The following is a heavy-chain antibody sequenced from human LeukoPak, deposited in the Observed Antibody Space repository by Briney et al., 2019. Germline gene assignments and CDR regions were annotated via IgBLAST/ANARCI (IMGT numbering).Heavy chain of an antibody. CDR2: ISGGGGNT. CDR1: GFTFSSYS. D-gene: IGHD5-12*01. V-gene: IGHV3-23*01. J-gene: IGHJ6*02. Sequence: GGSLRLSCAASGFTFSSYSMNWVRQAPGKGLEWVSAISGGGGNTYYADSVKGRFTISRDNSKNTLYLQMNSLRAEDTAVYYCAKDVASFYYYGMDVWGQGTTVTVSS. CDR3: AKDVASFYYYGMDV.